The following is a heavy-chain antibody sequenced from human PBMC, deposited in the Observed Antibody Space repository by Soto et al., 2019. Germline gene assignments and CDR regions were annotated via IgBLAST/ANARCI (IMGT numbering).Heavy chain of an antibody. Sequence: SETLSLTCAVYGGSFSGYYWSWIRQPPGKGLEWIGEINHSGSTNYNPSLKSRVTISVDTSKNQFPLKLSSVTAADTAVYYCASRLDYWGHGTLVTVSS. CDR3: ASRLDY. V-gene: IGHV4-34*01. CDR1: GGSFSGYY. J-gene: IGHJ4*01. CDR2: INHSGST.